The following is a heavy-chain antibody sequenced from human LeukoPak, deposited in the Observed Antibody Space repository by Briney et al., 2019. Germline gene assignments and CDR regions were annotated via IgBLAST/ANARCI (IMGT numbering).Heavy chain of an antibody. Sequence: PGGSLRLSCAASGFTFSSYWMSWVRQAPGKGLEWVANIKQDGSEKYYVDPVKGRFTISRDNAKNSLYLQMNSLRAEDTAVYYCARDLRQWLVKVWDYYYYYMDVWGKGTTVTVSS. J-gene: IGHJ6*03. V-gene: IGHV3-7*01. D-gene: IGHD6-19*01. CDR2: IKQDGSEK. CDR3: ARDLRQWLVKVWDYYYYYMDV. CDR1: GFTFSSYW.